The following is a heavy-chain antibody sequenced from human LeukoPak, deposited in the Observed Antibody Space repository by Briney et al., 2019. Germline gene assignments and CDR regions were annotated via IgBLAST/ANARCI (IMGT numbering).Heavy chain of an antibody. CDR3: ARGVASTGIGWFDP. CDR2: IYTSGST. D-gene: IGHD1-1*01. V-gene: IGHV4-4*07. J-gene: IGHJ5*02. CDR1: GGFISSYS. Sequence: SETLSLTCTVSGGFISSYSWSWIRQDAGKGLEWIGRIYTSGSTNYNPSLKSRVTMSVDTSKNQFSLNLTSVTAADTAVYYCARGVASTGIGWFDPWGQGTLVTVSS.